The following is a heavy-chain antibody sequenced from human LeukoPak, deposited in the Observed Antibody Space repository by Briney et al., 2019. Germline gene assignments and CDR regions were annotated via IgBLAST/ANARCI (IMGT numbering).Heavy chain of an antibody. CDR2: ISSSSSYI. CDR1: GFTFSSYS. V-gene: IGHV3-21*01. J-gene: IGHJ6*03. Sequence: GGSLRLSCAASGFTFSSYSMNWVRQAPGKGLEWVSSISSSSSYIYYADSVKGRFTISRGNAKNSLYLQMNSLRAEDTAVYYCARVGAMDRGGVVIRRYYYYYYMDVWGKGTTVTVSS. CDR3: ARVGAMDRGGVVIRRYYYYYYMDV. D-gene: IGHD3-3*01.